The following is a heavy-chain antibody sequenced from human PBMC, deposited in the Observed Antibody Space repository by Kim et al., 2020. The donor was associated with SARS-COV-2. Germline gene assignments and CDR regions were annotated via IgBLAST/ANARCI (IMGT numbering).Heavy chain of an antibody. CDR1: GCTFSNKA. J-gene: IGHJ3*01. Sequence: SVKVSCKTSGCTFSNKAISWVRQAPGQGLEWMGRIIPFLGGENYAQLFQGRVTITADKSTSTAYMDLSSLTSYDTAVYYCARDGREDGASYVWCQG. D-gene: IGHD1-26*01. CDR2: IIPFLGGE. V-gene: IGHV1-69*04. CDR3: ARDGREDGASYV.